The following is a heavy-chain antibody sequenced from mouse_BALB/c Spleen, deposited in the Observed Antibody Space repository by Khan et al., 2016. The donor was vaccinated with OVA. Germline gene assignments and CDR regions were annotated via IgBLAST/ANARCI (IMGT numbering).Heavy chain of an antibody. CDR3: ANHYGNPFDY. D-gene: IGHD2-1*01. Sequence: EVQLQESGAELVKPGASVKLSCTASGFNIKDTYMHWVKQRPEQGLEWIGRIDPANGNTKYDPKFQDKATITADTSSNTAYLQLSSLTSEDTAVYYCANHYGNPFDYWGQGTMLSVSA. CDR1: GFNIKDTY. V-gene: IGHV14-3*02. CDR2: IDPANGNT. J-gene: IGHJ3*01.